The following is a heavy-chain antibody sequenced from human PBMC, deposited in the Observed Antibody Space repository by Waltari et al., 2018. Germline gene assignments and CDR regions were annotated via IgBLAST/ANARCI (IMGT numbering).Heavy chain of an antibody. J-gene: IGHJ4*02. V-gene: IGHV3-23*01. CDR2: ISGSGGST. D-gene: IGHD3-22*01. CDR1: GFTFSRYA. CDR3: AKAREAMIVVVTPFDY. Sequence: EVQLLESGGGLVQPGGSLRLSCAASGFTFSRYAMSWVRQAPGKGLEWVSAISGSGGSTYYADSVKGRFTISRDNSKNTLYLQMNSLRAEDTAVYYCAKAREAMIVVVTPFDYWGQGTLVTVSS.